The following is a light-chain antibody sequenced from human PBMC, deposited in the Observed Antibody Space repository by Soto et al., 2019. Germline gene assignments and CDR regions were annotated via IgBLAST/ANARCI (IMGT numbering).Light chain of an antibody. CDR2: DAS. CDR3: QQYSTLPHT. J-gene: IGKJ2*01. V-gene: IGKV3-11*01. CDR1: RGIDTY. Sequence: EIVLTQSPATLSLSPGERATLSCRASRGIDTYLAWYQQKRGQAPRLLIYDASNRTTGIPARFSGGGSGTDFTLSISSLEADDFAVYYCQQYSTLPHTFGQGTKLEVK.